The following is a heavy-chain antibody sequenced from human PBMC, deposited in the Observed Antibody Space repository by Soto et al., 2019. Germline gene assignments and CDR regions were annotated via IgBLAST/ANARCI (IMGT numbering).Heavy chain of an antibody. Sequence: QVQLVQSGAEVKKPGASVKVSCKASGYTFTSYAMHWVRQAPGQRLEWMGWINAGNGNTKYSQKFQGRVTITRDTSASTAYVELSSLRSEDTAVYYCARDMGYCSGGSCYSRYYYYYGMDVWGQGTTVTVSS. V-gene: IGHV1-3*01. CDR3: ARDMGYCSGGSCYSRYYYYYGMDV. J-gene: IGHJ6*02. D-gene: IGHD2-15*01. CDR1: GYTFTSYA. CDR2: INAGNGNT.